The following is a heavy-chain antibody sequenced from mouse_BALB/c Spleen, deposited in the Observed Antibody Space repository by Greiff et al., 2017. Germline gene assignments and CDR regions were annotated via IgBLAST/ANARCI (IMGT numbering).Heavy chain of an antibody. V-gene: IGHV2-9*02. CDR3: ARAGYGNYGYYAMDY. CDR2: IWAGGST. CDR1: GFSLTSYG. D-gene: IGHD2-10*02. Sequence: QVQLQQSGPGLVAPSQSLSITCTVSGFSLTSYGVHWVRQPPGKGLEWLGVIWAGGSTNYNSALMSRLSISKDNSKSQVFLKMNSLQTDDTAMYYCARAGYGNYGYYAMDYWGQGTSVTVSS. J-gene: IGHJ4*01.